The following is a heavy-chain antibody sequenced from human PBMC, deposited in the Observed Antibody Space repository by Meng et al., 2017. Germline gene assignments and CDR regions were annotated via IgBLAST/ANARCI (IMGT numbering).Heavy chain of an antibody. CDR3: ARGRVVNWFDP. V-gene: IGHV4-34*01. CDR1: GGSCSCYY. J-gene: IGHJ5*02. Sequence: QGRLPQWGEGLLKPSETLSLPCAGYGGSCSCYYWSWIRQPPGKGLEWIGEINHSGSTNYNPSLKSRVTISVDTSKNQFSLKLSSVTAADTAVYYCARGRVVNWFDPWGQGTLVTVSS. D-gene: IGHD2-15*01. CDR2: INHSGST.